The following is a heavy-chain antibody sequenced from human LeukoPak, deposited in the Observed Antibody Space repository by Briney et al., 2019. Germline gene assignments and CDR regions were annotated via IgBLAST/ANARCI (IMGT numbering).Heavy chain of an antibody. CDR3: ARDRSGYANDAFDF. V-gene: IGHV3-21*01. Sequence: TGGSLRLSCAASGFSFSSYGMNWVRQAPGKGLEWVSSISSSSRYIHYADSVKGRFTISRDNAKNSLYLQMNSLRAEDTAVYYCARDRSGYANDAFDFWGQGTMVTVSS. CDR1: GFSFSSYG. D-gene: IGHD3-3*01. J-gene: IGHJ3*01. CDR2: ISSSSRYI.